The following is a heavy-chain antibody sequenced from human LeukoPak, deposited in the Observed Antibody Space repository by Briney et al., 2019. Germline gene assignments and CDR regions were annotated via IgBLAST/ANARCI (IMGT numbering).Heavy chain of an antibody. V-gene: IGHV4-4*07. CDR1: GGSITSHY. D-gene: IGHD3-22*01. Sequence: PSETLSLTCTVSGGSITSHYWSWIRQPAGKGLEWMGRIYPSGSTNYNPSLKTRVTMSVDTSKSQFSLKLSSVTAADTAVYYCAGHYYYDTTGSDYWGQGTLVTVSS. CDR2: IYPSGST. CDR3: AGHYYYDTTGSDY. J-gene: IGHJ4*02.